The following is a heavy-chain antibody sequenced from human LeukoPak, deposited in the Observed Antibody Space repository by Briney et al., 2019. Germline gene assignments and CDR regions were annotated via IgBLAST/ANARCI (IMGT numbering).Heavy chain of an antibody. CDR3: ARSLLRVATKIYYMDV. CDR2: IYYSGST. D-gene: IGHD5-12*01. V-gene: IGHV4-59*01. Sequence: PSETLSLTCTVSGGSISSYYWSWIRQPPGKGLEWIGYIYYSGSTNYNPSLKSRVTISVDTSKNQFSLKLSSVTAADTAVYYCARSLLRVATKIYYMDVWGKGTTVTVSS. J-gene: IGHJ6*03. CDR1: GGSISSYY.